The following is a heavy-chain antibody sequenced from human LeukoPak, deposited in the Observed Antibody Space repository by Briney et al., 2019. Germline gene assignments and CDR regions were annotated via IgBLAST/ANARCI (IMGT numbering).Heavy chain of an antibody. V-gene: IGHV4-61*02. CDR2: IYTSGST. CDR3: ARGDSSGWISRF. Sequence: SQTLSLTCTVSGGSISSGSYYWSWIRQPAGKGLEWIGRIYTSGSTNYNSSLKSRVTISVDTSKNQFSLKLSSVTAADTAVYYCARGDSSGWISRFWGQGTLVTVSS. D-gene: IGHD6-19*01. CDR1: GGSISSGSYY. J-gene: IGHJ4*02.